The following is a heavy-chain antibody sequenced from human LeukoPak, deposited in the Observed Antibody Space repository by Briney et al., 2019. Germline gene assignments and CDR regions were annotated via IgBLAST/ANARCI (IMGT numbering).Heavy chain of an antibody. CDR1: GGSISSYY. V-gene: IGHV4-59*08. CDR3: ASAPHYYGLGYYYYYGMDV. D-gene: IGHD3-10*01. CDR2: IYYSGST. J-gene: IGHJ6*02. Sequence: LETLSLTCTVSGGSISSYYWSWIRQPPGKGLEWIGDIYYSGSTNYNPSLKSRVTISVDTSKNQFSLKLSSVTAADTAVYYCASAPHYYGLGYYYYYGMDVWGQGTTVTVS.